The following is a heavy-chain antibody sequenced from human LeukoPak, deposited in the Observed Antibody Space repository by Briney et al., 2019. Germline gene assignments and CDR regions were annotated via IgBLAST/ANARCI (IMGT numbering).Heavy chain of an antibody. J-gene: IGHJ4*02. D-gene: IGHD3-9*01. V-gene: IGHV3-23*01. CDR2: ISSTGGTA. CDR3: ARSSRYDVLTGDDY. CDR1: GFTFSSFG. Sequence: GGSLRLSCAASGFTFSSFGMSWVRQAPGKGLEWVSAISSTGGTAYYADSVKGRFTISRDNSKNTLYLQMNSLRAEDTAVYYCARSSRYDVLTGDDYWGQGTLVTVSS.